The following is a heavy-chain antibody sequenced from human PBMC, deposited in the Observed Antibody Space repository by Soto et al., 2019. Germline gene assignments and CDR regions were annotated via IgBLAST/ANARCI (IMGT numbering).Heavy chain of an antibody. CDR2: INHSGST. J-gene: IGHJ4*02. D-gene: IGHD3-22*01. CDR3: ARGKHYEDSSGYVT. CDR1: GGSFSGYY. Sequence: PSETLSLTCAVYGGSFSGYYWSWIRQPPGKGLEWIGEINHSGSTNYNPSLKSRVTISVDTSKNQFSLRLSSVTAADTAVYYCARGKHYEDSSGYVTWGQGTLVT. V-gene: IGHV4-34*01.